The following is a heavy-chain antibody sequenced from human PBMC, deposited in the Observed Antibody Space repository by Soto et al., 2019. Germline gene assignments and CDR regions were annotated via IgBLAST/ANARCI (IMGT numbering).Heavy chain of an antibody. CDR1: GFSLSTTGVG. D-gene: IGHD3-10*01. CDR2: IYWHDDK. J-gene: IGHJ4*02. Sequence: GPTLVNPTQTLTLTCTFSGFSLSTTGVGVSWIRQPPGKALEWLALIYWHDDKRYTPSLKSRLSITKDTSKNQVVLTMTDMDPVDTATYYCAHRGGAAVGLYYFDYWGQGALVTVSS. CDR3: AHRGGAAVGLYYFDY. V-gene: IGHV2-5*01.